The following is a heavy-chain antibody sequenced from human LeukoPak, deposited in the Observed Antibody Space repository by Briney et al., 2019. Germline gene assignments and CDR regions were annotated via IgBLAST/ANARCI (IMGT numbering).Heavy chain of an antibody. CDR3: AKSKEDCCGSFDP. CDR1: GFTFNNYA. D-gene: IGHD2-15*01. CDR2: ISYEGSNK. Sequence: GGSLRLSCAASGFTFNNYAMHWVRQAPGKGLEWVALISYEGSNKYFADSVMGRFTISRDNSKNTLYLQMNSRRAEDTAVYYCAKSKEDCCGSFDPWGQGALVTVSS. V-gene: IGHV3-30*04. J-gene: IGHJ5*02.